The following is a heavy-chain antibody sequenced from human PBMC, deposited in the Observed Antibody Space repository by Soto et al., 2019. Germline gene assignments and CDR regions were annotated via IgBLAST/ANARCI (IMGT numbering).Heavy chain of an antibody. V-gene: IGHV4-34*01. CDR2: INHSGST. CDR3: ARVFSAGAPDDAFDI. Sequence: QVQLQQWGAGLLKPSETLSLTCAVYGGSFSGYYWSWIRQPPGKGLEWIGEINHSGSTNYNPSLKSRVTISVDTSKNQFSLKLSSVTAADTAVYYCARVFSAGAPDDAFDISGQGTMVTVSS. CDR1: GGSFSGYY. J-gene: IGHJ3*02. D-gene: IGHD6-13*01.